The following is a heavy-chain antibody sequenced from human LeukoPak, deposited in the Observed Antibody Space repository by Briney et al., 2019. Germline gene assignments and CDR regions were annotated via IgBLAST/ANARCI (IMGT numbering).Heavy chain of an antibody. D-gene: IGHD3-22*01. CDR2: INHSGST. J-gene: IGHJ3*02. CDR1: GGSFSGYY. V-gene: IGHV4-34*01. CDR3: AIGDWYDTSFDI. Sequence: SETLSLTCAVYGGSFSGYYWSWIRQPPGKGLEWIGEINHSGSTNYNPSLKSRVTISVDTSKNQFSLKLSSVTAADTAVYYCAIGDWYDTSFDIWGQGTMVTVSS.